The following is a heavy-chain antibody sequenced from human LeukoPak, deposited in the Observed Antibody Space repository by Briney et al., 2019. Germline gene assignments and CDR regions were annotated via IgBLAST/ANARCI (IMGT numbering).Heavy chain of an antibody. D-gene: IGHD1-7*01. CDR3: AREGSPYPNYFPRYYYYMDV. V-gene: IGHV3-20*04. Sequence: PGGSLRLSCAASGFTFDDYGMSWVRQAPGKGLEWVSGINWNGGSTGYADSVKGRFTISRDNAKNSLYLQMNSLRAEDTALYYCAREGSPYPNYFPRYYYYMDVWGKGTTVTVSS. J-gene: IGHJ6*03. CDR1: GFTFDDYG. CDR2: INWNGGST.